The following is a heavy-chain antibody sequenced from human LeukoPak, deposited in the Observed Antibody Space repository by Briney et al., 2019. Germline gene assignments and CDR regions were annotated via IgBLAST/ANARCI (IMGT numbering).Heavy chain of an antibody. CDR3: ARWVDTAVVPTSSLAFDY. CDR1: GGSISSYY. CDR2: IYNSGDI. V-gene: IGHV4-4*09. J-gene: IGHJ4*02. Sequence: PSETLSLTCTVSGGSISSYYWSWIRQPPGKGLEWIGYIYNSGDIYYNPSLKSRVIISVDTSKNQFSLKLSSVTAADTAVYYCARWVDTAVVPTSSLAFDYWGQGTLVTVSS. D-gene: IGHD5-18*01.